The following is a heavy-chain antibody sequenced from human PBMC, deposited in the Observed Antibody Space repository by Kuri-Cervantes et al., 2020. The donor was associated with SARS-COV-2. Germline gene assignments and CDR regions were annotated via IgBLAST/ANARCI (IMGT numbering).Heavy chain of an antibody. J-gene: IGHJ4*02. CDR2: ISTYNGNT. D-gene: IGHD6-19*01. V-gene: IGHV1-18*04. CDR1: GYTFTSYG. Sequence: ASVKVSCKASGYTFTSYGISWVRQAPGQGLEWMGWISTYNGNTNYAQKLQGRVTMTTDTSTSTAYMELRSLRSDDTAVYYCARESGSSGWYGFDYWGQGTLVTVSS. CDR3: ARESGSSGWYGFDY.